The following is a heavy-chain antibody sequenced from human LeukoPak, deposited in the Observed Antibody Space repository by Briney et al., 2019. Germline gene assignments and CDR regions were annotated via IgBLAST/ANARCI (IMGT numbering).Heavy chain of an antibody. CDR1: GGSISSGSYY. Sequence: SVTLSLTCTVSGGSISSGSYYWSWIRQPAGKGLEWIGRIYTSGSTNYNPSLKSRVTISVDTSKNQFSLKLSSVTAADTAVYYCASRRRGLLDYYYYYMDVWGKGTTVTVSS. V-gene: IGHV4-61*02. J-gene: IGHJ6*03. CDR3: ASRRRGLLDYYYYYMDV. CDR2: IYTSGST.